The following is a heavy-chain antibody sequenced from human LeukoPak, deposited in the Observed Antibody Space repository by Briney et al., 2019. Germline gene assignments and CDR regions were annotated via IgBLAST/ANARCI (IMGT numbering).Heavy chain of an antibody. CDR1: GFTFSSYS. CDR2: IYSGGST. Sequence: PGGSLRLSCAASGFTFSSYSMSWVRQAPGKGLEWVSVIYSGGSTYYADSVKGRFTISRDNSKNTLYLQMNRLRAEDTAVYYCVLEYYDSSGYSLSSYYWGQGTLVTVSS. V-gene: IGHV3-53*01. D-gene: IGHD3-22*01. CDR3: VLEYYDSSGYSLSSYY. J-gene: IGHJ4*02.